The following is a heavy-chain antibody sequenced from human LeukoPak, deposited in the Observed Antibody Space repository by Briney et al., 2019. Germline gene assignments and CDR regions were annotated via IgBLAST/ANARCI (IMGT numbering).Heavy chain of an antibody. CDR3: ARDRSAAPADY. J-gene: IGHJ4*02. D-gene: IGHD6-13*01. Sequence: SETLSLTCTVSGGSISSCYWSWIRQPPGKGLEWIGYTHDSGNSNYNPSLRSRVTISIDTSKNQFSLKLTSVTAADTAVYYCARDRSAAPADYWGQGTLVTVSS. V-gene: IGHV4-59*13. CDR2: THDSGNS. CDR1: GGSISSCY.